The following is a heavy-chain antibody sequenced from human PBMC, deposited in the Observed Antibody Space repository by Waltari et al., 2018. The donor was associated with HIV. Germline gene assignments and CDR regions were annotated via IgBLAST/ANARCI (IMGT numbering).Heavy chain of an antibody. V-gene: IGHV4-39*01. J-gene: IGHJ1*01. D-gene: IGHD2-2*03. CDR3: ARLGIVKYFQH. CDR1: GGSISSSSYY. Sequence: QLQLQESGPGLVKPSETLSLTCTVSGGSISSSSYYWGWIRQPPGKGLGWIGSSYYSGSTYYNPSPKRRGTISVDTSKNQFALKLSAVTAADTAVYYCARLGIVKYFQHWGQGTLVTVSS. CDR2: SYYSGST.